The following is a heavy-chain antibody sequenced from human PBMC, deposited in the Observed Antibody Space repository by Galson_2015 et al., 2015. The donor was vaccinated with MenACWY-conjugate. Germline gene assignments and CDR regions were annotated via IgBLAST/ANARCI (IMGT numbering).Heavy chain of an antibody. V-gene: IGHV3-74*01. D-gene: IGHD3-16*01. Sequence: SLRLSCAASGFTFSSYWMHWVRQAPGKGLVWVSRVNSDGSGTGYADSVKGRFTISRDNAKNMLFLQMNSLKVEDTAVYYCARSYVPGSDRKNYSMDVWGRGTTVTVSS. CDR1: GFTFSSYW. CDR3: ARSYVPGSDRKNYSMDV. J-gene: IGHJ6*03. CDR2: VNSDGSGT.